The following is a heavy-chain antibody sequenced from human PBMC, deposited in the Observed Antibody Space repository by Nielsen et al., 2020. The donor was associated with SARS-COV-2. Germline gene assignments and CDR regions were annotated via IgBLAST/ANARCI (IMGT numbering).Heavy chain of an antibody. CDR1: GVTVSRNY. V-gene: IGHV3-53*01. Sequence: GESLKISCAASGVTVSRNYMSWVRQAPGKGLAWGSVIHEDGSSYYADSVEGRFTISRDNSKNILDLHMNSLRAEDTAVYYCVRDKDSTTENLRMDVWGQGTTVTVSS. D-gene: IGHD4-17*01. J-gene: IGHJ6*02. CDR2: IHEDGSS. CDR3: VRDKDSTTENLRMDV.